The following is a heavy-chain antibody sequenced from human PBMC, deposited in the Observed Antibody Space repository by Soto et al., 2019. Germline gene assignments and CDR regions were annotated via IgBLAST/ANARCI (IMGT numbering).Heavy chain of an antibody. CDR1: GFTFSSYG. CDR3: ARDPRAPMVVAATDVVHYYFDY. D-gene: IGHD2-15*01. CDR2: IWYDGSNK. V-gene: IGHV3-33*01. Sequence: GGSLRLSCAASGFTFSSYGMHWVRQAPGKGLEWVAVIWYDGSNKYYADSVKGRFTISRDNSKNTLYLQMNSLRAEDTAVYYCARDPRAPMVVAATDVVHYYFDYWGQGTLVTVSS. J-gene: IGHJ4*02.